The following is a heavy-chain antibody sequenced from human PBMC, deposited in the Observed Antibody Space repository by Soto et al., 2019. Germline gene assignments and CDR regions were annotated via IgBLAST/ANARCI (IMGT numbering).Heavy chain of an antibody. CDR2: IYHSGST. V-gene: IGHV4-4*02. CDR1: GGSISSSNW. D-gene: IGHD3-10*01. J-gene: IGHJ6*02. Sequence: SETLSLTCAVSGGSISSSNWWSWVRQPPGKGLEWIGEIYHSGSTNYNPSLKSRVTISVGKSKNQFSLKLSSVTAADTAVYYCARVLWFGELYTNYYGMDVWGQGTTVTVSS. CDR3: ARVLWFGELYTNYYGMDV.